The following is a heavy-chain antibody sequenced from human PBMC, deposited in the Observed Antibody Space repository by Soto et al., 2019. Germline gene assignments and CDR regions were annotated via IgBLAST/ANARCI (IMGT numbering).Heavy chain of an antibody. CDR1: GGTFSSSA. CDR2: IIPMFGTA. V-gene: IGHV1-69*12. Sequence: QVQVVQSGAEVKKPGSSVKVSCKASGGTFSSSAISWVRQAPGQGLEWMGGIIPMFGTANYAQKFQDRVTITADESTRTAYMELSSLRSEDTAVYYCARLLSNCLSASCYPRGFDPWGQGTLVTVSS. CDR3: ARLLSNCLSASCYPRGFDP. D-gene: IGHD2-2*01. J-gene: IGHJ5*02.